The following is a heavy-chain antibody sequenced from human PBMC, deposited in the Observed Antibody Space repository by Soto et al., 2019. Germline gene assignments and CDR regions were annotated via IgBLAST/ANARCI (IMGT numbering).Heavy chain of an antibody. CDR1: GYTFTSYA. CDR2: INAGNGNT. Sequence: ASVKVSCKASGYTFTSYAMHWVRQAPGQRLEWMGWINAGNGNTKYSQKFQGRVTITRDTSASTAYMELSSLRSEDTAAYYCARISGIVGASYFDYWGQGTLVTVSS. V-gene: IGHV1-3*01. CDR3: ARISGIVGASYFDY. D-gene: IGHD1-26*01. J-gene: IGHJ4*02.